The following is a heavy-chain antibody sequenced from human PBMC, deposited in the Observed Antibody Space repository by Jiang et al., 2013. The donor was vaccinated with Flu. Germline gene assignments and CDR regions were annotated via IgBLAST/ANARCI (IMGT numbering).Heavy chain of an antibody. CDR2: IYHSGST. J-gene: IGHJ5*02. V-gene: IGHV4-38-2*01. Sequence: GSGLVKPSETLSLTCAVSGYSISSGYYWGWIRQPPGKGLEWIGSIYHSGSTYYNPSLKSRVTISVDTSKNQFSLKLSSVTAADTAVYYCARHSWAKIAATDNWFDPWGQGTLVT. D-gene: IGHD6-13*01. CDR1: GYSISSGYY. CDR3: ARHSWAKIAATDNWFDP.